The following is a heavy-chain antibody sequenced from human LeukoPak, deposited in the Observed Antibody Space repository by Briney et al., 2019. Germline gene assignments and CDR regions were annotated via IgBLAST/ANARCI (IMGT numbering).Heavy chain of an antibody. D-gene: IGHD3-10*01. CDR1: GYSFTSYW. CDR3: ARNVPMVRGVTPDAFDI. J-gene: IGHJ3*02. Sequence: GESLQISCKGSGYSFTSYWIGWVRQMPGKGLEWMGIIYSGDSDTRYSPSFQGQVTISADKSISTAYLQWSSLKASDTAMYYCARNVPMVRGVTPDAFDIWGQGTMVTVSS. V-gene: IGHV5-51*01. CDR2: IYSGDSDT.